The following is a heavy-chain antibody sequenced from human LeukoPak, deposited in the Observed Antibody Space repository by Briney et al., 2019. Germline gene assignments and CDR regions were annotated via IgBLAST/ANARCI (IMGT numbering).Heavy chain of an antibody. CDR2: IFYSGST. CDR3: ALGSSGYYHLAEYFQH. Sequence: SETLSLTCTVSGASISSSIYSWGWIRQPPGKGLDWIGRIFYSGSTHYNPSLKSRVTISVDMSKNQFSLNLSSVTAADTAVYYCALGSSGYYHLAEYFQHWGQGTLVTVSS. J-gene: IGHJ1*01. V-gene: IGHV4-39*01. CDR1: GASISSSIYS. D-gene: IGHD3-22*01.